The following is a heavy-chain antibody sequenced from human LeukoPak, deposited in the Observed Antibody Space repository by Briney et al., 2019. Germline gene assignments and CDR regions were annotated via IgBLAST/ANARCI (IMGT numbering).Heavy chain of an antibody. V-gene: IGHV1-18*04. CDR2: ISGYNGNT. Sequence: ASVKVSCKASGYSFTGYHMHWVRQAPVQGLEWMGWISGYNGNTDYAQKFQDRVTMTTDTSTSTVYLELRSLRSDDTAVYYCARSVHVKSYCNTISCSGEGMDVWGQGTTVIVSS. CDR1: GYSFTGYH. CDR3: ARSVHVKSYCNTISCSGEGMDV. D-gene: IGHD2-2*01. J-gene: IGHJ6*02.